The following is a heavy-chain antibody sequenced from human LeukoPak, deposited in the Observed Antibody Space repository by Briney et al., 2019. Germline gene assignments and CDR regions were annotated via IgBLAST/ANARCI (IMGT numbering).Heavy chain of an antibody. CDR2: INHSGNT. Sequence: SETLSLTCAVSSDSISSTNWWSWVRQPPGKGLEWIGEINHSGNTNYNPSLKSRVTISVDTSKNQFSLKLTSVTAPDTAVYYCARSPPQQWLVKGYFDYWGQGTLVTVSS. CDR1: SDSISSTNW. J-gene: IGHJ4*02. V-gene: IGHV4-4*02. D-gene: IGHD6-19*01. CDR3: ARSPPQQWLVKGYFDY.